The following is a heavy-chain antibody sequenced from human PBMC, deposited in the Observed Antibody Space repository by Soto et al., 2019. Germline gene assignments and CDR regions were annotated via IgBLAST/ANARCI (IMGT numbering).Heavy chain of an antibody. CDR1: GFTFSSYS. Sequence: GGSLRLSCAASGFTFSSYSMNWVRQAPGKGLEWISYISSSGHTIYYRDSVKGRFTISRDNGKTSLYLQMNSLRAEDTAVYYCARVDPPANSWGQGTLVTVSS. D-gene: IGHD2-2*01. CDR3: ARVDPPANS. CDR2: ISSSGHTI. V-gene: IGHV3-48*01. J-gene: IGHJ4*02.